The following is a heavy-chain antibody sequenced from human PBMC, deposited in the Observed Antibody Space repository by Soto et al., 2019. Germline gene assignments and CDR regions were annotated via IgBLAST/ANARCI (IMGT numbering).Heavy chain of an antibody. CDR3: ARVGGGGILDV. D-gene: IGHD1-26*01. J-gene: IGHJ6*02. Sequence: QVQLQESGPGLVKSSQTLSLTCTVSGGSISSGDYYWSWIRQPPGKGLEWIGYIYYSGSTYYNPSLKSXXTXSXXTSKNQFSLKLSSVTAADTAVYYCARVGGGGILDVWGQGTTVTVSS. CDR1: GGSISSGDYY. CDR2: IYYSGST. V-gene: IGHV4-30-4*01.